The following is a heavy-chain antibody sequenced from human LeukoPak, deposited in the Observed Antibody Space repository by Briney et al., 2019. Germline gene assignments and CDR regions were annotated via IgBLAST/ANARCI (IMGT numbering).Heavy chain of an antibody. V-gene: IGHV3-23*01. CDR2: ISGGGGST. Sequence: PGGSLRLSCAASGFTFSTYAMSWVCQAPGKGLEWVSAISGGGGSTYYADSVKGRFTISRDNSKNTLYLQMNSLRVEDTAVYYCAKDPYCSSTSCYLGTPDYWGQGTLVTVSS. J-gene: IGHJ4*02. CDR3: AKDPYCSSTSCYLGTPDY. D-gene: IGHD2-2*01. CDR1: GFTFSTYA.